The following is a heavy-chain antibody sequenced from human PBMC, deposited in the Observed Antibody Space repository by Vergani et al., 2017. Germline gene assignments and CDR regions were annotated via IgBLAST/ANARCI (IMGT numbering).Heavy chain of an antibody. Sequence: VQLVESGGGLVQPGGSLRLSCAASGFTFSSYSMNWVRQAPGKGLEWVSAISGSGGSTYYADSVKGRFTISRDNSKNTLYLQMNSLRAEDTAVYYCAKGHHYSGSYIRYFDYWGQGTLVTVSS. V-gene: IGHV3-23*04. J-gene: IGHJ4*02. CDR2: ISGSGGST. D-gene: IGHD1-26*01. CDR3: AKGHHYSGSYIRYFDY. CDR1: GFTFSSYS.